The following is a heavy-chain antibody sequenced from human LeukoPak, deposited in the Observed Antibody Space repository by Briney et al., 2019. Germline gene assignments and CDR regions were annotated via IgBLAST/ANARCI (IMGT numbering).Heavy chain of an antibody. D-gene: IGHD1-7*01. CDR1: GFTFSDYY. Sequence: GGSLRLSCAASGFTFSDYYMSWIRQAPGKGLEWVSYISSSGSTIYYADSVMGRFTISRDYAKNSLCLQMNSLRAEDTAVYYCARSIGNYGLTQYFDYWGQGTLVTVSS. CDR3: ARSIGNYGLTQYFDY. CDR2: ISSSGSTI. J-gene: IGHJ4*02. V-gene: IGHV3-11*01.